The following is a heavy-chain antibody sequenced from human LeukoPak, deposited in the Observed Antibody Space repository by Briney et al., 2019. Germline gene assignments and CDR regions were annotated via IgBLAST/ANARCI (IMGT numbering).Heavy chain of an antibody. CDR2: ISYDGSNK. Sequence: PGGSLRLSCVASGFTFSSCAIHWVRQAPGKGLEWVAVISYDGSNKYYADSVKGRFTISRDNAKNSLYLQMNSLRAEDTAVYYCAELGITMIGGVWGKGTTVTISS. D-gene: IGHD3-10*02. CDR3: AELGITMIGGV. V-gene: IGHV3-30*04. J-gene: IGHJ6*04. CDR1: GFTFSSCA.